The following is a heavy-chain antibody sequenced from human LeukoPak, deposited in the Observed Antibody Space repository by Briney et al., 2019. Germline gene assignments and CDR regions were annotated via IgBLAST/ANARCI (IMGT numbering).Heavy chain of an antibody. CDR2: INHNSGGT. J-gene: IGHJ5*01. CDR1: GYTFTDYY. V-gene: IGHV1-2*02. D-gene: IGHD5-18*01. Sequence: GASVTVSCKASGYTFTDYYVHWVRQAPGQGLEWMGWINHNSGGTIYVQKFQGRVTMTRDTSISTAYMELSRLKSDDTAVYYCARPGVTPDTNWFDSWGQGTLVTVSS. CDR3: ARPGVTPDTNWFDS.